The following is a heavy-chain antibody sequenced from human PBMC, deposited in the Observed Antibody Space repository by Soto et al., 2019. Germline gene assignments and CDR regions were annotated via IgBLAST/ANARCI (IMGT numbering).Heavy chain of an antibody. CDR3: VRDDRWAFDI. J-gene: IGHJ3*02. V-gene: IGHV3-48*01. D-gene: IGHD3-22*01. CDR2: ISVGSGSI. CDR1: GFSFRSYA. Sequence: EEQLVESGGGLVQPGGSLRVSCAASGFSFRSYAMNWVRQAPGKGLEWVSYISVGSGSIFYADSVKGRFTISRDDAKKSLYLQMNTLRGEDTAVYYCVRDDRWAFDIWGQGTMVTVSS.